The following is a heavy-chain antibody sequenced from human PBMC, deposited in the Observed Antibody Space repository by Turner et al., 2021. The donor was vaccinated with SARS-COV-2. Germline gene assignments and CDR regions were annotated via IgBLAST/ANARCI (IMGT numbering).Heavy chain of an antibody. CDR3: ARGHVPAASNFYYYYYYGMDV. J-gene: IGHJ6*02. V-gene: IGHV3-53*01. D-gene: IGHD2-2*01. CDR2: IYSGGST. Sequence: EVQLVESGGGLIQPGGSLRLSCAASRFTVRSNYMSWVRQAPGKGLEWVSVIYSGGSTYYADSVKGRFTISRDNSKNTLYLQMNSLRAEDTAVYYCARGHVPAASNFYYYYYYGMDVWGQGTTVTVSS. CDR1: RFTVRSNY.